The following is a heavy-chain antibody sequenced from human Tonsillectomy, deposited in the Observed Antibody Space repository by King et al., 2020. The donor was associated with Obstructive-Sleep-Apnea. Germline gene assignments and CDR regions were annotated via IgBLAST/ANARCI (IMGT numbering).Heavy chain of an antibody. V-gene: IGHV1-69*04. CDR1: GGTFSSYA. J-gene: IGHJ4*02. D-gene: IGHD1-26*01. CDR3: ASPRIVGASYPEYYFDY. Sequence: QLVQSGAEVKKPGSSVKVSCKASGGTFSSYAISWVRQAPGQGLEWMGGIIPILGIANYAQKFQGRVTITADKSTSTAYMELSSLRSEDTAVYYCASPRIVGASYPEYYFDYWGQGTLVTVSS. CDR2: IIPILGIA.